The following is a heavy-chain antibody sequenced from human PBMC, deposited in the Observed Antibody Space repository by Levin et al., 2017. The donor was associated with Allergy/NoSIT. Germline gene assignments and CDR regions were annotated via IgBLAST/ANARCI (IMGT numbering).Heavy chain of an antibody. D-gene: IGHD3-10*01. CDR2: ISGSGGST. CDR1: GFTFSSYA. J-gene: IGHJ6*03. CDR3: AKLGSGSYRSFYYYMDV. V-gene: IGHV3-23*01. Sequence: GGSLRLSCAASGFTFSSYAMSWVRQAPGKGLEWVSAISGSGGSTYYADSVKGRFTISRDNSKNTLYLQMNSLRAEDTAVYYCAKLGSGSYRSFYYYMDVWGKGTTVTVSS.